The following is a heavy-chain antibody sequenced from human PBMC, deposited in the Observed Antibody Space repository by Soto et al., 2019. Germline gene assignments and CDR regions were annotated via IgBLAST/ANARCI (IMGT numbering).Heavy chain of an antibody. Sequence: QVHLVQSGVEVKTPGASVKVSCQASGYTFFTYDISWVRQAPGQGLEWMGWISTYSGDTKYAQKFQGRVTMPTDTSTTTAYLELRSLRSADTAVYYCARHHGPTTSENWFDPWGQGTRVTVSS. J-gene: IGHJ5*02. CDR1: GYTFFTYD. D-gene: IGHD5-12*01. CDR2: ISTYSGDT. CDR3: ARHHGPTTSENWFDP. V-gene: IGHV1-18*01.